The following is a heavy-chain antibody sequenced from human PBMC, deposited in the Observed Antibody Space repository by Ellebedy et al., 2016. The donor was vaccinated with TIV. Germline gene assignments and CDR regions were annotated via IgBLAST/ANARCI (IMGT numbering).Heavy chain of an antibody. CDR1: GFSFDDFA. V-gene: IGHV3-9*01. Sequence: ASGFSFDDFAMHWVRQVPGKGLEWVSGINWDSVRIGYADSVKGRFTISRDNAKKSLYLEMNSLRTEDTALYYCAKEPRRYFYYYAMDVWGQGTTVTVSS. J-gene: IGHJ6*02. CDR2: INWDSVRI. CDR3: AKEPRRYFYYYAMDV.